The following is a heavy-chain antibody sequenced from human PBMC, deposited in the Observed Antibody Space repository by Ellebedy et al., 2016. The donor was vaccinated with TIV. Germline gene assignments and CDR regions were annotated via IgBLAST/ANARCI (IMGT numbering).Heavy chain of an antibody. CDR2: IYPGDSKT. V-gene: IGHV5-51*01. CDR1: GYLFTTYW. Sequence: GESLKISCKASGYLFTTYWIGRVRQMPGKGLEWMGIIYPGDSKTSYSPSFHGQVTISADKSSSTAYLQWSGLKASDTAMYYCAILVGSSGSHDYWGQGTLVTVSS. D-gene: IGHD3-22*01. CDR3: AILVGSSGSHDY. J-gene: IGHJ4*02.